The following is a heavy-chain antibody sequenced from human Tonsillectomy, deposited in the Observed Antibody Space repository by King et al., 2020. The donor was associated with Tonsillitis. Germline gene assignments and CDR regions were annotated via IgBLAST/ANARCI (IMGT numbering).Heavy chain of an antibody. D-gene: IGHD2-15*01. V-gene: IGHV3-23*04. Sequence: VQLVESGGGFVQPGGSLRLSCVVSGLTLDSYAMSWVRQAPGKGLEWVSEISGGGATTDYSDSVKGRFAISRDNSKKTLYLQMNSLRAEDTALYYCAAYIVVPPAAGGFEHWGQGTLVAVSS. CDR2: ISGGGATT. CDR1: GLTLDSYA. J-gene: IGHJ4*02. CDR3: AAYIVVPPAAGGFEH.